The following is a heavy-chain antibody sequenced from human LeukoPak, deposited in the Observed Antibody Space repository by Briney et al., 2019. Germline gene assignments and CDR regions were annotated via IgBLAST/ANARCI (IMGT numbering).Heavy chain of an antibody. CDR3: AKGRYSSGWRHFDY. CDR2: ISGSGGST. Sequence: AGGSLRLSCAASVLTFSRYAMSWVRQAPGKGLEWVSAISGSGGSTYYADSVKGRFTISRDNSKNTLYLQMNSLRAEDTAVYYCAKGRYSSGWRHFDYWGQGTLVTVSS. D-gene: IGHD6-19*01. V-gene: IGHV3-23*01. J-gene: IGHJ4*02. CDR1: VLTFSRYA.